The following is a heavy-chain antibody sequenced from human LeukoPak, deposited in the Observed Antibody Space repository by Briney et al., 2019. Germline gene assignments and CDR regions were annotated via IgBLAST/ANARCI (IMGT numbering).Heavy chain of an antibody. CDR3: ACISSGYYSRRGYYGMDV. V-gene: IGHV4-4*07. CDR1: GGSISSYY. CDR2: IYTSGST. J-gene: IGHJ6*02. Sequence: SETLSLTWTVAGGSISSYYWSWIRQPAGKGLEWIGRIYTSGSTNYNPSLKSRVTMSVDTSKNQFSLKLSSVTAADTAVYYCACISSGYYSRRGYYGMDVWGQGTTVTVSS. D-gene: IGHD3-22*01.